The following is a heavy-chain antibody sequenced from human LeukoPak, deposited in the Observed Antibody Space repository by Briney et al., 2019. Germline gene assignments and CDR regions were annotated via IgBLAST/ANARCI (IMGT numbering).Heavy chain of an antibody. CDR2: IYPGDSVS. V-gene: IGHV5-51*01. CDR3: ARLGSGYDYNHYYATDV. Sequence: GESLKISCKGSGYRFINNWIGWVRQMPGKGLEWMGIIYPGDSVSRYSPSFEGQVTMSVDKSITTAYLQWSSLKASDTATYYCARLGSGYDYNHYYATDVWGTGTSVTVS. J-gene: IGHJ6*01. D-gene: IGHD5-12*01. CDR1: GYRFINNW.